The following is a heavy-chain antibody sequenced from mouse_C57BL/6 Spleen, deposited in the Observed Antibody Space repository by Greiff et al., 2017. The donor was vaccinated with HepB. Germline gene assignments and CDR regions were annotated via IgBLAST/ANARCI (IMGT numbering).Heavy chain of an antibody. V-gene: IGHV1-54*01. Sequence: VMLVESGAELVRPGTSVKVSCKASGYAFTNYLIEWVKQRPGQGLEWIGVINPGSGGTNYNEKFKGKATLTADKSSSTAYMQLSSLTSEDSAVYFCAREEGRDWGQGTLVTVSA. CDR3: AREEGRD. CDR2: INPGSGGT. J-gene: IGHJ3*01. CDR1: GYAFTNYL.